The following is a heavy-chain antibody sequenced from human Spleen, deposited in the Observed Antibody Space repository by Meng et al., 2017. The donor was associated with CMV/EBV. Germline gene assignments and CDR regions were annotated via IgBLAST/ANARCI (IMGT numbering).Heavy chain of an antibody. CDR3: IHYGSGSHSTDH. D-gene: IGHD3-10*01. CDR2: VGMKVNRDAT. V-gene: IGHV3-73*01. J-gene: IGHJ4*02. CDR1: GFTVRSDG. Sequence: ACGFTVRSDGMHWVRQAQGKGLEWVGRVGMKVNRDATYYAESVKGRFTISRDDSKNTAYLQMRSLKTEDTARYYCIHYGSGSHSTDHWGRGTLVTVSS.